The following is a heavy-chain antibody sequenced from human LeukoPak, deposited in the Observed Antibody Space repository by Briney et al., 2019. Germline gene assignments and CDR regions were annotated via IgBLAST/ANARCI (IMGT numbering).Heavy chain of an antibody. J-gene: IGHJ1*01. CDR1: GFTFSSYS. V-gene: IGHV3-21*01. Sequence: SGGSLRLSCAASGFTFSSYSMNWVRQAPGKGLEWVSSISSSSSYIYYADSVKGRFTISRDNAKNSLYLQMNSLRAEDTAVYYCARGAGYYDILTGYWIGYGGNFQHWGQGTLVTVSS. CDR3: ARGAGYYDILTGYWIGYGGNFQH. D-gene: IGHD3-9*01. CDR2: ISSSSSYI.